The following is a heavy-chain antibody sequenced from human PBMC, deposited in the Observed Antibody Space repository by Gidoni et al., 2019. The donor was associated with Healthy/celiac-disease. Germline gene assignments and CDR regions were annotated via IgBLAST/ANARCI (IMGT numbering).Heavy chain of an antibody. D-gene: IGHD2-2*01. V-gene: IGHV4-34*01. J-gene: IGHJ4*02. CDR3: ARGRGSTSKRWRLHFDY. CDR2: INHSGST. CDR1: GGSFSGYY. Sequence: QVQLQQWGAGLLKPSETLSLTCAVYGGSFSGYYWSWIRQPPGKGLEWIGEINHSGSTNYNPSLKSRVTISVDTSKNQFSLKLSSVTAADTAVYYCARGRGSTSKRWRLHFDYWGQGTLVTVSS.